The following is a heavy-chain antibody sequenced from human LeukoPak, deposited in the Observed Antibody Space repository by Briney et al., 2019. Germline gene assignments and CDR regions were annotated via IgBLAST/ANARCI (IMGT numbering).Heavy chain of an antibody. D-gene: IGHD3-3*01. CDR1: GYTFTSYD. CDR2: MNPNSGNT. Sequence: GASVNVSCKASGYTFTSYDSNWVRQATGQGLEWMGWMNPNSGNTRYVQSFQDRVTMTRDTAISPAYVELSRLRSDDTAVYYCARVVALRFLAWYGTDIWGQGPMVTVSS. CDR3: ARVVALRFLAWYGTDI. J-gene: IGHJ3*02. V-gene: IGHV1-8*01.